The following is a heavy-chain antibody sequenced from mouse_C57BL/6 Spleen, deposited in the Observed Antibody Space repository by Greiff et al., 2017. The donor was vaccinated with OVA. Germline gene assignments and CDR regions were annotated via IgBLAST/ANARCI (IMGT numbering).Heavy chain of an antibody. Sequence: VQLQQPGAELVRPGSSVKLSCKASGYTFTSYWMDWVKQRPGQGLEWIGHIYPSDSVPTYNQKFKAKATLTVDKSASTAYMQLSSLTSEDSAVYYCAREGEPSMDYWGQGTTVTVSS. CDR2: IYPSDSVP. V-gene: IGHV1-61*01. CDR1: GYTFTSYW. J-gene: IGHJ4*01. D-gene: IGHD2-13*01. CDR3: AREGEPSMDY.